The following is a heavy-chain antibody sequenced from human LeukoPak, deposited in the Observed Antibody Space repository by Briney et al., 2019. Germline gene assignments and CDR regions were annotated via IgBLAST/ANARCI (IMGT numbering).Heavy chain of an antibody. D-gene: IGHD4-23*01. CDR2: IYSGGST. CDR1: GFTVSSNY. Sequence: PGGSLRLSCAASGFTVSSNYMSWVRQAPGKGLEWVSVIYSGGSTYYADSMKGRFTISRDNAKNSLYLQMNSLRVEDTAVYYCAKEIFVGLRWSPVYYYYGMDVWGQGTTVTVSS. V-gene: IGHV3-53*01. CDR3: AKEIFVGLRWSPVYYYYGMDV. J-gene: IGHJ6*02.